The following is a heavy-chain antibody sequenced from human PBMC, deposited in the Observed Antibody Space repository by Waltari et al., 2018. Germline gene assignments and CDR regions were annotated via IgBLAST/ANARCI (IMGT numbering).Heavy chain of an antibody. CDR2: VSPILGTA. CDR3: AAWAAAGTWGFDY. Sequence: QAQLVQSGAEVKKPGSSVKVSCKASGGTFSSYAISWVRQAPGQGLEWMGGVSPILGTANYAQKFQGRVTITTDESTSTAYMELSSLRSEDTAVYYCAAWAAAGTWGFDYWGQGTLVTVSS. CDR1: GGTFSSYA. D-gene: IGHD6-13*01. V-gene: IGHV1-69*05. J-gene: IGHJ4*02.